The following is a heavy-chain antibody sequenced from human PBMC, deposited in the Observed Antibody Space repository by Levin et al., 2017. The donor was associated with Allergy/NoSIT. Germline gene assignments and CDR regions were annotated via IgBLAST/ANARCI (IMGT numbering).Heavy chain of an antibody. CDR1: GFTFSSYS. CDR3: ARGQPYDYVWGSYLDY. J-gene: IGHJ4*02. V-gene: IGHV3-48*02. D-gene: IGHD3-16*01. Sequence: GESLKISCAASGFTFSSYSMNWVRQAPGKGLEWVSYISSSSSTIYYADSVKGRFTISRDNAKNSLYLQMNSLRDEDTAVYYCARGQPYDYVWGSYLDYWGQGTLVTVSS. CDR2: ISSSSSTI.